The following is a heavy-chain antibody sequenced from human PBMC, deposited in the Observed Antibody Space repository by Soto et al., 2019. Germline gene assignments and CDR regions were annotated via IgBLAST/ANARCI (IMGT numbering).Heavy chain of an antibody. CDR1: GVSISSGNW. D-gene: IGHD2-8*01. V-gene: IGHV4-4*02. Sequence: SETLSLTCAVSGVSISSGNWWTWVRQTPQRGLEYIGEIFHDGTANYYPSFERRVAISVDTSKNQFSLKLTSVTAADTDIYFCARLVYATRLNYMYFDFWGQGALVTVSS. CDR3: ARLVYATRLNYMYFDF. J-gene: IGHJ4*02. CDR2: IFHDGTA.